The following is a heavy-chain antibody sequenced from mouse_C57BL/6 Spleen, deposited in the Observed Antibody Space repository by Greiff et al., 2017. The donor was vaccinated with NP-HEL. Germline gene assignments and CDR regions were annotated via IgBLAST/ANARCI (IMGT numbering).Heavy chain of an antibody. Sequence: LVESGAELARPGASVKLSCKASGYTFTSYGISWVKQRTGQGLEWIGEIYPRRGNTYYNEKFKGKATLTADKSSSTAYIELRSLTSEDSAVYFCARLGGSYYFDYWGQGTTLTVSS. CDR3: ARLGGSYYFDY. CDR1: GYTFTSYG. V-gene: IGHV1-81*01. J-gene: IGHJ2*01. CDR2: IYPRRGNT.